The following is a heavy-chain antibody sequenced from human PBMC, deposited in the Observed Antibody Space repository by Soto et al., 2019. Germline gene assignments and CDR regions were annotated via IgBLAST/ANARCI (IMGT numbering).Heavy chain of an antibody. CDR2: IYHSGST. Sequence: SETLSLTCAVSGGSISSGGYSWSWIRQPPGKGLEWIGYIYHSGSTYYNPSLKSRVTISVDRSKNQFSLKLSSVTAADTAVYYCARESTVIAYWGQGTLVTVSS. D-gene: IGHD4-17*01. CDR3: ARESTVIAY. CDR1: GGSISSGGYS. V-gene: IGHV4-30-2*01. J-gene: IGHJ4*02.